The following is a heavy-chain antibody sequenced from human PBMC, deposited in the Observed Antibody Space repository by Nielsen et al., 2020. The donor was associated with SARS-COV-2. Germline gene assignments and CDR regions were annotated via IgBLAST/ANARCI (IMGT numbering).Heavy chain of an antibody. V-gene: IGHV3-64D*06. J-gene: IGHJ3*02. Sequence: GESLKISCSASGFTFSSYAMYWVRQAPGKGLEYVSAIPSNGCTTYYADSVKGRFPISRDNSKNTLYLQMSSLRAEDTAVYYCARGDYLDYGDLRGAFDIWGQGTMVTVSS. CDR3: ARGDYLDYGDLRGAFDI. CDR1: GFTFSSYA. CDR2: IPSNGCTT. D-gene: IGHD4-17*01.